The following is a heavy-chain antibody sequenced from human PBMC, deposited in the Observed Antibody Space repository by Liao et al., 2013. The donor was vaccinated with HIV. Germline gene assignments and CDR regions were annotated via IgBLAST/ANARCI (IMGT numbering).Heavy chain of an antibody. D-gene: IGHD5-24*01. CDR1: GGSISDYY. V-gene: IGHV4-59*01. J-gene: IGHJ4*02. Sequence: QVQLRESGPGLVKPSETLSLTCGVSGGSISDYYWSWIRQTPGKGLEWIGYIFHSGSPTYNPSLKSRVTILIDTSKNQFSLRLNSVTAADTAVYYCARGEGYNMYWGQGTLVTVSS. CDR3: ARGEGYNMY. CDR2: IFHSGSP.